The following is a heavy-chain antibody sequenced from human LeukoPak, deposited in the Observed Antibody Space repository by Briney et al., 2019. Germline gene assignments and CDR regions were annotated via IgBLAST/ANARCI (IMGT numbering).Heavy chain of an antibody. Sequence: SETLSLTCTVSDGSISSYYWSWIRQPPGKGLEWIGYISHSGVTRYNPSLKSRATIAVDTSTNQFFVKLNSVTAADTAVYHCAREQYRAFDIWGQGTMVTVSS. CDR1: DGSISSYY. CDR2: ISHSGVT. V-gene: IGHV4-59*12. D-gene: IGHD2-2*02. J-gene: IGHJ3*02. CDR3: AREQYRAFDI.